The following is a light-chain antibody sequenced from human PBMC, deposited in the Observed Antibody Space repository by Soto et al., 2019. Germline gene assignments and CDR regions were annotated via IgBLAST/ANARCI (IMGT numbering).Light chain of an antibody. J-gene: IGLJ2*01. CDR3: ATWDDSLSGPVE. CDR2: RNT. CDR1: RSNIGSNP. V-gene: IGLV1-47*01. Sequence: QSVLTQPPSASGTPGQRVTISCSGTRSNIGSNPVYWYQHLPGTAPKLLIYRNTQRPSGVPDRFSGSKSGTSASLAIRGLXXXXXXDYYCATWDDSLSGPVEFGGGTKLTVL.